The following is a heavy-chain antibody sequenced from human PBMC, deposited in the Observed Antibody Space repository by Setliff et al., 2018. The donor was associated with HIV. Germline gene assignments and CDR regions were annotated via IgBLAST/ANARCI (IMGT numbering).Heavy chain of an antibody. J-gene: IGHJ6*04. Sequence: SETLSLTCTVSGGSISSYYWSWIRQPPGKGLEWIGYIYYSGSTNYNPSLKSRVTISIDTSKNRFFLKLNSVTAADTAIYYCARELHQPGYFYYVDVWGKGTAVTVSS. CDR3: ARELHQPGYFYYVDV. CDR1: GGSISSYY. D-gene: IGHD3-16*01. CDR2: IYYSGST. V-gene: IGHV4-59*01.